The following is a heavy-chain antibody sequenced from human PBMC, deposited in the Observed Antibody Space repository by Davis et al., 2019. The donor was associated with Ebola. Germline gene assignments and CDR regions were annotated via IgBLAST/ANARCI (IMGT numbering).Heavy chain of an antibody. CDR3: ARDKTDHYYYMDV. Sequence: GESLKISCAASGFTFSSYAMHWVRQAPGKGLEYVSAISSNGGATYYADSVKGRFTISRDNAKNSLNLQMNSLRAEDTALYYCARDKTDHYYYMDVWGKGTTVTVSS. J-gene: IGHJ6*03. V-gene: IGHV3-64*02. CDR1: GFTFSSYA. CDR2: ISSNGGAT.